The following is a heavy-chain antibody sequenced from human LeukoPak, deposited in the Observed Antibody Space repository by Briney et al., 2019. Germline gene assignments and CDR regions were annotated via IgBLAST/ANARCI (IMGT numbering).Heavy chain of an antibody. D-gene: IGHD5-18*01. CDR1: GFTFSSYW. CDR3: ARHLSGITGYTYGRGIDY. J-gene: IGHJ4*02. Sequence: GGSLRLSCAAAGFTFSSYWMSWVRQAPGKGLEWVANIKKDGSEKYYVDSVKGRFTISRDNAKTSLYLQMNSLRAEDTAVYYCARHLSGITGYTYGRGIDYWGQGTLVTVSS. V-gene: IGHV3-7*01. CDR2: IKKDGSEK.